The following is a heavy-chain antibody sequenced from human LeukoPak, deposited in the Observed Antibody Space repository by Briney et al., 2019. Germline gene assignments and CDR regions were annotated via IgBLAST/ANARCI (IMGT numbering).Heavy chain of an antibody. D-gene: IGHD2-8*01. Sequence: ASVKVSCKASGYTLSEYGISWVRRAPGQGLEWVGWITTYNGDKKYSQKFQGRVTMTTVTSTSTYYMELRSLRSDDTAVYYCARDCSNGVCFPRDYWGQGTLVTVST. CDR3: ARDCSNGVCFPRDY. CDR2: ITTYNGDK. J-gene: IGHJ4*02. CDR1: GYTLSEYG. V-gene: IGHV1-18*01.